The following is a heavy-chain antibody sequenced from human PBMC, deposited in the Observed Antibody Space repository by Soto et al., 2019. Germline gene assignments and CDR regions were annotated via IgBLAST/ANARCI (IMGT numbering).Heavy chain of an antibody. CDR2: IIPILGIA. CDR3: ARFPYYYESSGYSGSG. Sequence: QVQLVQSGAEVKKPGSSVKVSCKASGGTFSSYTISWVRQAPGQGLEWMGRIIPILGIANYAQKFQGRVTITADKSTSTAYMELSSLRSEDTAVYYCARFPYYYESSGYSGSGWGQGTLVTVSS. J-gene: IGHJ4*02. V-gene: IGHV1-69*02. CDR1: GGTFSSYT. D-gene: IGHD3-22*01.